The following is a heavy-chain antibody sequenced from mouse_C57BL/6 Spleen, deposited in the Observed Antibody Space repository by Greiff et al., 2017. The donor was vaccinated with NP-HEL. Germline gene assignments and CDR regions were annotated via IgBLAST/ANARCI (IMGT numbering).Heavy chain of an antibody. CDR1: GFSLTSYG. CDR3: AGPHSNLAWFAY. CDR2: IWSGGST. Sequence: VMLVESGPGLVQPSQSLSITCTVSGFSLTSYGVHWVRQSPGKGLEWLGGIWSGGSTDYNAAFISRLSISKDNSKSQVFFKMNSLQADDTAIYYCAGPHSNLAWFAYWGQGTLVTVSA. D-gene: IGHD2-5*01. V-gene: IGHV2-2*01. J-gene: IGHJ3*01.